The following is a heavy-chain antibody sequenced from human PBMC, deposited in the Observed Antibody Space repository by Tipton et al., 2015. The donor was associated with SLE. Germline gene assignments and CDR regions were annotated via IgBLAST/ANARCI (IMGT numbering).Heavy chain of an antibody. V-gene: IGHV4-30-2*01. J-gene: IGHJ6*03. CDR3: ARVRRNDYGYGYYYYYMDV. CDR1: GGSISSGGYS. Sequence: TLSLTCAVSGGSISSGGYSWSWIRQPPGKGLEWIGEINHSGSTNYNPSLKSRVTISVDTSKNQFSLKLSSVTAADTAVYYCARVRRNDYGYGYYYYYMDVWGKGTTVTVSS. CDR2: INHSGST. D-gene: IGHD4-17*01.